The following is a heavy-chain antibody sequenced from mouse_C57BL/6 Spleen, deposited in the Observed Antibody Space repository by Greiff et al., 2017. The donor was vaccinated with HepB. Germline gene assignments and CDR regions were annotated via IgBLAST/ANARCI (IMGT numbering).Heavy chain of an antibody. D-gene: IGHD1-1*01. Sequence: EVKLVESGGGLVKPGGSLKLSCAASGFTFSDYGMHWVRQAPEKGLEWVAYISSGSSTIYYADTVKGRFTISRDNAKNTLFLQMTSLRSEDTAMYYCARPIYYGSSDAMDYWGQGTSVTVSS. CDR1: GFTFSDYG. CDR3: ARPIYYGSSDAMDY. J-gene: IGHJ4*01. V-gene: IGHV5-17*01. CDR2: ISSGSSTI.